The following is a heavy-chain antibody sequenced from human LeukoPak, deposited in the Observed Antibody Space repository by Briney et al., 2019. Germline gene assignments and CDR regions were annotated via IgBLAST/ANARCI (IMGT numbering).Heavy chain of an antibody. Sequence: GGSLRLSCAASGFTFSDYYMSWIRQAPGKGLEWVSYISSSGSTIYYADSVKGRFTISRDNAKNSLYLQMNSLRAEDTAVCYCASPGVSVVVPAYFDYWGQGTLVTVSS. CDR2: ISSSGSTI. V-gene: IGHV3-11*01. CDR3: ASPGVSVVVPAYFDY. J-gene: IGHJ4*02. D-gene: IGHD2-2*01. CDR1: GFTFSDYY.